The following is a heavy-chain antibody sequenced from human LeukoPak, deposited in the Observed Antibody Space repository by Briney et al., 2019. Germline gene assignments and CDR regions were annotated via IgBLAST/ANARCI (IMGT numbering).Heavy chain of an antibody. CDR2: INNDGSST. Sequence: GGSLRLSCAASGFTFSSYWMSWVRQAPGKGLVWVSRINNDGSSTSYADSVKGRFTVSRDNAKSTVYLQMISLGDEDTAVYYCAREKPADYGSGSYDLQYYYFGMDVWGQGTTVTVSS. CDR1: GFTFSSYW. D-gene: IGHD3-10*01. J-gene: IGHJ6*02. CDR3: AREKPADYGSGSYDLQYYYFGMDV. V-gene: IGHV3-74*01.